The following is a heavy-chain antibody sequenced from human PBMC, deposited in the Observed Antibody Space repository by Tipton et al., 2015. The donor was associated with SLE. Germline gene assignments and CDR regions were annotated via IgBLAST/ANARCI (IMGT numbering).Heavy chain of an antibody. CDR1: GGSINVYY. Sequence: TLSLTCSVSGGSINVYYWSWVRQPPGKGLEWIGYVSYSGSTNYNPSLPSRVTISVDTSKNQFSLKLRSVTAADTAVYYCARLPDYFDHWGQGALVTVSS. V-gene: IGHV4-59*01. J-gene: IGHJ4*02. CDR3: ARLPDYFDH. CDR2: VSYSGST.